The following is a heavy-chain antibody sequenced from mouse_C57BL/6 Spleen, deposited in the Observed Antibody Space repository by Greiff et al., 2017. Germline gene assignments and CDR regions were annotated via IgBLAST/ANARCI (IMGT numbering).Heavy chain of an antibody. CDR1: GYTFTDYY. J-gene: IGHJ4*01. CDR2: INPNNGGT. V-gene: IGHV1-26*01. CDR3: ARWGLSSYYYAMDY. Sequence: VQLKQSGPELVKPGASVKISCKASGYTFTDYYMNWVKQSHGKSLEWIGDINPNNGGTSYNQKFKGKATLTVDKSSSTAYMELRSLTSEDSAVYYCARWGLSSYYYAMDYWGQGTSVTVSS. D-gene: IGHD1-1*01.